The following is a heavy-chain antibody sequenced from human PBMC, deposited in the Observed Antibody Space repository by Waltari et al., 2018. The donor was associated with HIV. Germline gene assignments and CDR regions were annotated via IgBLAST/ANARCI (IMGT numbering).Heavy chain of an antibody. D-gene: IGHD3-10*01. J-gene: IGHJ4*02. Sequence: QVQLVQSGAEVKKPGASVKVSCKASGYTFTGYYMHWVRQAPGQGLEWMGRINPNSGGTNYAQKFQGRVTMTRDTSISTAYMELSRLRSDDTAVYYCAREPLNVLLWFGESPDYWGQGTLTVSS. CDR2: INPNSGGT. CDR3: AREPLNVLLWFGESPDY. V-gene: IGHV1-2*06. CDR1: GYTFTGYY.